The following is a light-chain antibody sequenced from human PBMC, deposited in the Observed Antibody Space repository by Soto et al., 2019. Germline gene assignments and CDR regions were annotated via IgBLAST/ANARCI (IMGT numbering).Light chain of an antibody. Sequence: EIVLTQSPGTLSLSPGERATLSCRASQSVSSSYLAWYQQTPGQAPRLLIYGASSRATGIPDRFSGSGSGTDFTLTISRLEPEDFAVYYCQQYGSSPVFTFGQGPKLEIK. CDR1: QSVSSSY. CDR2: GAS. J-gene: IGKJ2*01. CDR3: QQYGSSPVFT. V-gene: IGKV3-20*01.